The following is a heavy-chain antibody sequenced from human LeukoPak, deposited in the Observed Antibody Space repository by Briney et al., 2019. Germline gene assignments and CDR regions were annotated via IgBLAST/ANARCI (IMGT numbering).Heavy chain of an antibody. J-gene: IGHJ4*02. CDR1: GWSFSGYY. D-gene: IGHD2-21*02. CDR2: INHSGST. Sequence: LKPSETLSLTCAVYGWSFSGYYWSWIRQPPGKGLEWIGEINHSGSTNYNPSLKSRVTISVDTSKNQFSLKLSSVTAADTAVYYCARRLCGGDCYSTFPYWGQGTLVTVSS. CDR3: ARRLCGGDCYSTFPY. V-gene: IGHV4-34*01.